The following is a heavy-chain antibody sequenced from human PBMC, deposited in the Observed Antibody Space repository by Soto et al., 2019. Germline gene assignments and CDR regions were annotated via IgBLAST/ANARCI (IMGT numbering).Heavy chain of an antibody. CDR2: IKSKADGETK. CDR3: CVIKRRDQYSTSGYWFDP. V-gene: IGHV3-15*01. CDR1: GFTFSRAW. Sequence: GGSLRLSCAASGFTFSRAWMSWVRQAPGKGLEWVGRIKSKADGETKDYGAPVRGRFTISRDDPQDILYLHMNSLRIEDTAVYYCCVIKRRDQYSTSGYWFDPWGPGTLVTVSS. J-gene: IGHJ5*02. D-gene: IGHD4-4*01.